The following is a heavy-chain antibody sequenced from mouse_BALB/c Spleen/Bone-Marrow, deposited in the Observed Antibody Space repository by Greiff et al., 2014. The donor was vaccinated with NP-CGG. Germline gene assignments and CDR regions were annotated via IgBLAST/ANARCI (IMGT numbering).Heavy chain of an antibody. Sequence: EVKLMESGGGLVQPGGSRKVSCAASGFTFSSFGMHWVRQAPEKGLEWVAYISSGSSTIYYADTVKGRFTISRDNPKNTLFLQMNSLRSEDTAMYYCARSTMITTGYYYAMNYWGQGTSVTVSS. CDR2: ISSGSSTI. J-gene: IGHJ4*01. CDR3: ARSTMITTGYYYAMNY. V-gene: IGHV5-17*02. CDR1: GFTFSSFG. D-gene: IGHD2-4*01.